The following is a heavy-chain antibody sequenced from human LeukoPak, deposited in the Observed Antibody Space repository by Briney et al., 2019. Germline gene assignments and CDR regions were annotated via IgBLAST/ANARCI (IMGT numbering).Heavy chain of an antibody. Sequence: GGSLRLSCAASGFTFSSYAMHWVRQAPGKGLEWVAVISYDGSNKYYADSVKGRFTISRDNSKNTLYLQMNSLRAEDTAVYYCARDPDDYVWGSYRDSRRLDYWGQGTLVTVSS. V-gene: IGHV3-30-3*01. CDR1: GFTFSSYA. J-gene: IGHJ4*02. CDR3: ARDPDDYVWGSYRDSRRLDY. D-gene: IGHD3-16*02. CDR2: ISYDGSNK.